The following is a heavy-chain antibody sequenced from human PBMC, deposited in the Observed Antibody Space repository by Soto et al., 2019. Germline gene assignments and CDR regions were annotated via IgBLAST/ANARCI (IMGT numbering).Heavy chain of an antibody. CDR3: AMSAGWYAIHS. CDR1: GGSISSYY. Sequence: SETLSLTCTVSGGSISSYYWSWIRQPPGKGLEWIGYIYYSGSTNYNPSLKSRVTISVDTSKNQFSLKLSSVTAADTAVYYCAMSAGWYAIHSWGQGTLVTVS. D-gene: IGHD6-19*01. V-gene: IGHV4-59*08. J-gene: IGHJ4*02. CDR2: IYYSGST.